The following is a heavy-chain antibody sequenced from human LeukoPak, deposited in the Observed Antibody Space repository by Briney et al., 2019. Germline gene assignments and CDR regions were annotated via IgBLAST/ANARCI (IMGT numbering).Heavy chain of an antibody. D-gene: IGHD2-21*02. J-gene: IGHJ6*02. CDR1: GFTVSSNY. CDR2: IYSGGST. Sequence: PGGSLRLSCAASGFTVSSNYMSWVRQAPGKGLEWVSVIYSGGSTYYADSVKGRFTISRDNSKSTLYLQMNSLRAEDTAVYYCARSLAYCGGDCPDYYYYGMDVWGQGTTVTVSS. CDR3: ARSLAYCGGDCPDYYYYGMDV. V-gene: IGHV3-53*01.